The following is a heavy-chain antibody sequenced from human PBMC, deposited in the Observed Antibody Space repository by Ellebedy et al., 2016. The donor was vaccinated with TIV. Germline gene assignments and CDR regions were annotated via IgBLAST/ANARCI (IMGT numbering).Heavy chain of an antibody. CDR1: GFTFDFYN. J-gene: IGHJ3*02. V-gene: IGHV3-21*01. D-gene: IGHD1-1*01. CDR3: ARGGVGTFDI. CDR2: ISSSGNYI. Sequence: GGSLRLXCVVSGFTFDFYNMNWVRQAPGKGLEWVASISSSGNYIYYADSVNGRFTISRDYAKNSLYLQMNSLRAEDTAVYYCARGGVGTFDIWGQGTMVTVSS.